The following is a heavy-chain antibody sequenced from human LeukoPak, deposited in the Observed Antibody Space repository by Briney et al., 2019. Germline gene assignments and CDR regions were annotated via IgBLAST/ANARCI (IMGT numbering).Heavy chain of an antibody. J-gene: IGHJ4*02. D-gene: IGHD2-15*01. Sequence: GASVKVSCKASGYTFTGYYMHWVRQAPGQGLEWMGWINPNSGGTNYAQKFQGRVTMTRDTSISTAYMELSRLRSDDTAVYYCASTYYSGGSCYKLGIYWGQGTLVTVSS. V-gene: IGHV1-2*02. CDR3: ASTYYSGGSCYKLGIY. CDR2: INPNSGGT. CDR1: GYTFTGYY.